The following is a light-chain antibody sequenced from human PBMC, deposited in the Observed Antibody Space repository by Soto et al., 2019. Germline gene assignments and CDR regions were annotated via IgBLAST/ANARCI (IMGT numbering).Light chain of an antibody. Sequence: EIVMTQSPATLSVSPGERATLSCRASQSVTSSSVAWYQQEPGQAPRLLIYDASRRATGIADRFSGSGSGTDFTLTLRRLEPEDSAVYYCQQYGATPQPFGGGTKVDIK. CDR3: QQYGATPQP. CDR1: QSVTSSS. V-gene: IGKV3-20*01. J-gene: IGKJ4*01. CDR2: DAS.